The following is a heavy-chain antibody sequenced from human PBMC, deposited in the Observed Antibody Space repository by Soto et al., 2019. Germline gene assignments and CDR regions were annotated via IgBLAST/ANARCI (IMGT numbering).Heavy chain of an antibody. Sequence: ASVKVSCKASGYTFTSYGISWVRQAPGQGLEWMGWISAYNGNTNYAQKLQGRVTMTTDTSTSTAYMELRSLRSDDTAVYYCAIHSVSYDFWSGYLPPLGAFDIWGQGTMVTVSS. CDR2: ISAYNGNT. CDR1: GYTFTSYG. V-gene: IGHV1-18*01. J-gene: IGHJ3*02. D-gene: IGHD3-3*01. CDR3: AIHSVSYDFWSGYLPPLGAFDI.